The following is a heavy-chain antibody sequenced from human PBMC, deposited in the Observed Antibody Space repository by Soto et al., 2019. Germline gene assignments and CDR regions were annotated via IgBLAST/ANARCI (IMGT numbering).Heavy chain of an antibody. J-gene: IGHJ4*02. CDR2: IWYDGSEK. CDR3: ATDRYGSQTLFDE. CDR1: GFIFSTHA. D-gene: IGHD3-10*01. V-gene: IGHV3-33*01. Sequence: SLKLSCAASGFIFSTHAMHWVRQAPGEGLNWVAGIWYDGSEKYYADSVRGRFIISRDNFKNTLYLQMNSLRPEDTAVYYGATDRYGSQTLFDEWGQGTLVTVSS.